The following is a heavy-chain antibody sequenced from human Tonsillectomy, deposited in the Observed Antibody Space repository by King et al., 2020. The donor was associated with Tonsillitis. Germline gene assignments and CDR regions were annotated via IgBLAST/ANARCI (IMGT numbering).Heavy chain of an antibody. CDR1: GFTFSVHA. D-gene: IGHD3-3*01. J-gene: IGHJ4*01. Sequence: VQLVESGGGLVQPGGSLRLSCAASGFTFSVHAMSWVRQAPGKGLEWVSSMSGSGDMTYYAESVKGRFTTSRDKSKKMLYLQMNSLRVEDTAVYYCAKQLTLLGVGASDFDYWGHGTLVIVSS. CDR3: AKQLTLLGVGASDFDY. V-gene: IGHV3-23*04. CDR2: MSGSGDMT.